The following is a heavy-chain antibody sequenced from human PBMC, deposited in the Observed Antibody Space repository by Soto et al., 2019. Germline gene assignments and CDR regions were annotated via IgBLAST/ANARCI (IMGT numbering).Heavy chain of an antibody. J-gene: IGHJ4*02. Sequence: SSETLSLTCTVSGGSISSYYWSWIRQPPGKGLEWIGYIYYSGSTYYNPSLKSRVTISVDTSKNQFSLKLSSVTAADTAVYYCAGPRVKYSSSRTQRRPPPFDYWGQGTLVTVSS. CDR3: AGPRVKYSSSRTQRRPPPFDY. CDR1: GGSISSYY. CDR2: IYYSGST. V-gene: IGHV4-59*08. D-gene: IGHD6-13*01.